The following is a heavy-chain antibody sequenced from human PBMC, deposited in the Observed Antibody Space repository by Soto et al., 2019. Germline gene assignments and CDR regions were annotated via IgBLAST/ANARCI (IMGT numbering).Heavy chain of an antibody. V-gene: IGHV4-39*01. D-gene: IGHD3-10*01. CDR1: GGSISSSSYY. CDR3: ARTNGSGSYYRLEPGAFDI. CDR2: IYYSGST. Sequence: SETLSLTCTVSGGSISSSSYYWGWIRQPPXKGLEWIGSIYYSGSTYYNPSLKSRVTISVDTSKNQFSLKLSSVTAADTAVYYCARTNGSGSYYRLEPGAFDIRGQGTMVTVSS. J-gene: IGHJ3*02.